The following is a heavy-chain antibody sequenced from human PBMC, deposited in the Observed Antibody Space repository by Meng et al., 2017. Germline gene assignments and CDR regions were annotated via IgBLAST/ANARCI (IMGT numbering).Heavy chain of an antibody. J-gene: IGHJ4*02. CDR2: INHSGST. CDR1: GVSFSRYY. V-gene: IGHV4-34*01. D-gene: IGHD3-10*01. Sequence: QVQLPACGAALLKLSETLSLTCAVHGVSFSRYYWSWTRQPPGKGLEWIGEINHSGSTNYNPSLKSRVTISVDTSKNQFSLKLSSVTAADTAVYYCARGPGRYYYGSGSYHRGFDYWGQGTLVTVSS. CDR3: ARGPGRYYYGSGSYHRGFDY.